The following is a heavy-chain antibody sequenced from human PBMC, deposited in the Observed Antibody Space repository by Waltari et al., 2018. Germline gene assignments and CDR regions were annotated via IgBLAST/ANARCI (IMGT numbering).Heavy chain of an antibody. Sequence: VQMVQSGAEVKKPGASIKVSCRASGFTFSSYWMSWVRQAPGKGLEWGANIKQDGSEKYYVDSVKGRFTISRDNAKNSLYLQMNSLRAEDTAVYYCARDYYRDWYFDLWGRGTLVTVSS. CDR3: ARDYYRDWYFDL. J-gene: IGHJ2*01. D-gene: IGHD3-22*01. V-gene: IGHV3-7*04. CDR1: GFTFSSYW. CDR2: IKQDGSEK.